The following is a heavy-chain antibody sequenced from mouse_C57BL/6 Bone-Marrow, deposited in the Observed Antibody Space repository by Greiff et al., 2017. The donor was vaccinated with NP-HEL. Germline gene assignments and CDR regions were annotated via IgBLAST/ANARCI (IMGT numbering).Heavy chain of an antibody. Sequence: LQQPGAELVKPGASVKLSCKASGYTFTSYWMHWVKQRPGQGLEWIGMIQPNSGSTNYNEKFKSKATLTVDKSSSTAYMQLSSLTAEDAAVYYCFYYYGSSFLYWGQGTLVTVSA. J-gene: IGHJ3*01. CDR3: FYYYGSSFLY. CDR1: GYTFTSYW. V-gene: IGHV1-64*01. D-gene: IGHD1-1*01. CDR2: IQPNSGST.